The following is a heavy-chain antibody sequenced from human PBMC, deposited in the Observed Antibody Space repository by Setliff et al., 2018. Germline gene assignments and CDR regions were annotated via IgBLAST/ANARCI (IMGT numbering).Heavy chain of an antibody. CDR3: AGGQPLVRKYYYYMDV. CDR1: GCSFSSYA. J-gene: IGHJ6*03. CDR2: IIPMFGT. D-gene: IGHD3-10*01. V-gene: IGHV1-69*13. Sequence: SVKVSCKASGCSFSSYAIIWVRQAPGQGLELMGGIIPMFGTNYAQKFQGRVTITADESTSTAYMELSSLGSEDTAVYYCAGGQPLVRKYYYYMDVWGKGTTVTVSS.